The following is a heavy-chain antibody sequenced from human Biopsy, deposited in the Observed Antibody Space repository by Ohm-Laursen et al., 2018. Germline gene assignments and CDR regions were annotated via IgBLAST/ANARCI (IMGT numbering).Heavy chain of an antibody. J-gene: IGHJ4*02. Sequence: SSVKVSCKSSGYTFISFGITWVRQAPGQGLEWVGYIGGDNGDTKYAQKFQGRVTMTTDTSTSTAYMELRSLRSDDTAFYYCARDGKYDSRGYWGPGTLVTVSS. D-gene: IGHD3-22*01. V-gene: IGHV1-18*01. CDR2: IGGDNGDT. CDR3: ARDGKYDSRGY. CDR1: GYTFISFG.